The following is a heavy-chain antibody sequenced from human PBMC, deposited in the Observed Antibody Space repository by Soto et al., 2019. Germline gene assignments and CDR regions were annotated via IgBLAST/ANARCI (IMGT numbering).Heavy chain of an antibody. J-gene: IGHJ4*02. CDR2: MGPNRART. D-gene: IGHD2-2*02. CDR1: GYTFSNHD. V-gene: IGHV1-8*01. CDR3: ASGKLYTNDY. Sequence: ASVTVSCKASGYTFSNHDINWVRQATGQGLEWMGWMGPNRARTGYAQKFKGRVTMTRNTSSSTAYMELSSPRSDDQAVYYCASGKLYTNDYWDQGTLATVSS.